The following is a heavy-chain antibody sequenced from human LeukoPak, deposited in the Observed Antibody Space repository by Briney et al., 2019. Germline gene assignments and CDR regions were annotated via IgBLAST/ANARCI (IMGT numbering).Heavy chain of an antibody. CDR2: IIPIFGTA. CDR3: AARPGCSSTSCYVVY. J-gene: IGHJ4*02. V-gene: IGHV1-69*13. CDR1: GGTFSSYA. Sequence: SVKVSCKASGGTFSSYAISWVRQAPGQGLEWMGGIIPIFGTANYAQKLQGRVTITADESTSTAYMELSSLRSEDTAVYYCAARPGCSSTSCYVVYWGQGTLVTVSS. D-gene: IGHD2-2*01.